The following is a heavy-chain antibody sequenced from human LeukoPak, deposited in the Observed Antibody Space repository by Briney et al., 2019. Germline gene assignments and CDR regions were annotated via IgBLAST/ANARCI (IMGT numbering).Heavy chain of an antibody. CDR2: IESYSDGGTV. D-gene: IGHD3-3*01. CDR3: TDFSYFWSGPH. J-gene: IGHJ4*02. CDR1: GFTFSDAC. V-gene: IGHV3-15*04. Sequence: GGSLRLSCIASGFTFSDACMSWVRQAPGKGLEWVARIESYSDGGTVDYAAPVKGRFTISRDDAKNTLFLQMNSLKTEDSALYCSTDFSYFWSGPHWGQGSLVTVSS.